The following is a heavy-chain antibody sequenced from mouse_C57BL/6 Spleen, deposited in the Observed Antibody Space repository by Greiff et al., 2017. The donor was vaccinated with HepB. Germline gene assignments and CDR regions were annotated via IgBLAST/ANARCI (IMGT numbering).Heavy chain of an antibody. J-gene: IGHJ2*01. CDR2: ISSGGDYI. V-gene: IGHV5-9-1*02. CDR3: TREGYDYDKRRFDY. Sequence: EVQGVESGEGLVKPGGSLKLSCAASGFTFSSYAMSWVRQTPEKRLEWVAYISSGGDYIYYADTVKGRFTISRDNARNTLYLQMSSLKSEDTAMYYCTREGYDYDKRRFDYWGQGTTLTVSS. CDR1: GFTFSSYA. D-gene: IGHD2-4*01.